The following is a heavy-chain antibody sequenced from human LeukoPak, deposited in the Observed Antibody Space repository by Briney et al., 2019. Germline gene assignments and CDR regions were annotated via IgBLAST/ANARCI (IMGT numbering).Heavy chain of an antibody. J-gene: IGHJ4*02. Sequence: GGSLRLSCAASGFTFSSYAMSWVRQAPGKRLEWVSSISGSGGSTYYADSVKGRLTISRDNSKNTLYLQMNSLRAEDTAVYYCAKDSAIFGVVIIPLDYWGQGTLVTVSS. CDR3: AKDSAIFGVVIIPLDY. V-gene: IGHV3-23*01. CDR1: GFTFSSYA. D-gene: IGHD3-3*01. CDR2: ISGSGGST.